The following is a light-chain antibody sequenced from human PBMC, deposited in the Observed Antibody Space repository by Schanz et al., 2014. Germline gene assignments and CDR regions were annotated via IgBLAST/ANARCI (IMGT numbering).Light chain of an antibody. CDR2: DVT. V-gene: IGLV2-8*01. CDR3: SSSGSVNIYV. CDR1: SSDVGGYTY. Sequence: QSALTQPASVSGSPGQSITISCTETSSDVGGYTYVSWYQQHPGKAPKLLIYDVTKRPSGVPGRFSGSKSGNTASLTVSGLQAEDEADYYFSSSGSVNIYVFGTGTKLTVL. J-gene: IGLJ1*01.